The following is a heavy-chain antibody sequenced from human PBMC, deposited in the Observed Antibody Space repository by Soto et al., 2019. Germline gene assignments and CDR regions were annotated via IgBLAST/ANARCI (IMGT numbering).Heavy chain of an antibody. CDR3: ARETRIAVAALVY. J-gene: IGHJ4*02. Sequence: PGGSLRLSCAASGFTFSSYGMHWVRQAPGKGLEWVAVIWYDGSNKYYADSVKGRFTISRDNSKNTLYLQMNSLRAEDTAVYYCARETRIAVAALVYWGQGTLVTVYS. D-gene: IGHD6-19*01. V-gene: IGHV3-33*01. CDR2: IWYDGSNK. CDR1: GFTFSSYG.